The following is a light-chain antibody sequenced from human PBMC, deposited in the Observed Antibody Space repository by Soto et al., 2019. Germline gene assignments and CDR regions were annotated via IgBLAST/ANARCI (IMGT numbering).Light chain of an antibody. CDR3: QQRSNWPVT. CDR1: QSVSSY. V-gene: IGKV3-11*01. CDR2: DAS. Sequence: EIVLTQSPATLSLSPGERATLSCRASQSVSSYLAWYQQKPGQAPRLLIYDASNRATGIPARFSGSGAGTDVTHTISSLEPEDFAGYYCQQRSNWPVTVGGGTKVEIK. J-gene: IGKJ4*01.